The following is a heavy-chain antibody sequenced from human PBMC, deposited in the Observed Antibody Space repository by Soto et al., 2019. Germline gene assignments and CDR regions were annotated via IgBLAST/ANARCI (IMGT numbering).Heavy chain of an antibody. Sequence: SETLSLTCAVYGGSFSGYYWSWIRQPPGKGLEWIGEINHSGSTNYNPSLKSRVTISVDTSKNQFSLKLSSVTAADTAVYYCARGHWFVPLGQGTLVTVSS. CDR1: GGSFSGYY. V-gene: IGHV4-34*01. CDR3: ARGHWFVP. CDR2: INHSGST. J-gene: IGHJ5*02.